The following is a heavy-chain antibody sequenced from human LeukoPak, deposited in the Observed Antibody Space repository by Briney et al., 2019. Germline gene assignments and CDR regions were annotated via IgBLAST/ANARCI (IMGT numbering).Heavy chain of an antibody. D-gene: IGHD1-26*01. CDR3: AKGRSYSYTAHPFDY. Sequence: GGSLRLSCAASGFTFDDYAMHWVRQAPGKGLEWVSGISWNSGSIGYVGSVKGRFTISRDSAKSSLYLQMNSLRAEDMAVYYCAKGRSYSYTAHPFDYWGQGTLVTVSS. J-gene: IGHJ4*02. CDR1: GFTFDDYA. CDR2: ISWNSGSI. V-gene: IGHV3-9*03.